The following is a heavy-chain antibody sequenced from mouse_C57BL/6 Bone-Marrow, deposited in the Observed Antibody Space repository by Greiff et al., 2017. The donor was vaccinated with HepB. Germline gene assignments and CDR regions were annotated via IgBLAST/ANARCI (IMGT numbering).Heavy chain of an antibody. J-gene: IGHJ4*01. V-gene: IGHV1-18*01. D-gene: IGHD3-2*02. CDR1: GYTFTDYN. CDR2: INPNNGGT. Sequence: VQLQQSGPELVKPGASVKIPCKASGYTFTDYNMDWVKQSHGKSLEWIGDINPNNGGTIYNQKFKGKATLTVDKSSSTAYMELRSLTSEDTAVYYCARGREATERYAMDYWGQGTSVTVSS. CDR3: ARGREATERYAMDY.